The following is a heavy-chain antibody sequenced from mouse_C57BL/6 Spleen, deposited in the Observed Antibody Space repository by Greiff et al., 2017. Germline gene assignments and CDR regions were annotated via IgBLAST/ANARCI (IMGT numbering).Heavy chain of an antibody. V-gene: IGHV1-69*01. CDR3: ATLYNYYAMDY. CDR1: GYTFTSYW. J-gene: IGHJ4*01. CDR2: IDPSDSYT. Sequence: QVQLQQPGAELVMPGASVKLSCKASGYTFTSYWMHWVKQRPGQGLEWIGEIDPSDSYTNYNPKFKGKSTLTVDKSSSTAYMQLSSLTSEYAAVDYCATLYNYYAMDYCGQGTSVTVSS.